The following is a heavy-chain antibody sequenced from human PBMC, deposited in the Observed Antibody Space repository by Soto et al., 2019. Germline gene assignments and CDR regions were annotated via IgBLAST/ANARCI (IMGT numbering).Heavy chain of an antibody. J-gene: IGHJ4*02. CDR1: GYTFTNSD. CDR3: ARGPREYFDY. V-gene: IGHV1-46*01. D-gene: IGHD1-26*01. CDR2: INPSSGST. Sequence: ASVMFSCKASGYTFTNSDINLVRKATGQGLEWMGRINPSSGSTSYAQKFQGRVTMTRDTSTSTVYMELSSLRSEDTAVYYCARGPREYFDYWVQGTLVTVSS.